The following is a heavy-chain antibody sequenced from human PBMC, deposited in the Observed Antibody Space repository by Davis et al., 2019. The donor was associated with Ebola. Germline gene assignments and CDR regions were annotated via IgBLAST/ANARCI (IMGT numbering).Heavy chain of an antibody. D-gene: IGHD2-2*01. CDR3: ARGGSTSPFDY. CDR1: GYSISSGYY. Sequence: PSETLSLTCTVSGYSISSGYYWGWIRPHPGKGLEWLGNIHHSSSTYYNPSLKTRVTISVDTSKNQFSLNLNYVTAADPAVYFCARGGSTSPFDYWGPGTLVTVSS. CDR2: IHHSSST. J-gene: IGHJ4*02. V-gene: IGHV4-38-2*02.